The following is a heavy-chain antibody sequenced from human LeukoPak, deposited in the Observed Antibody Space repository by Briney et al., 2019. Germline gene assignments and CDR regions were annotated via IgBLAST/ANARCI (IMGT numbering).Heavy chain of an antibody. Sequence: PPETLSLTCTVSGASITSYFWTWIRQPPGKGLDWIAYISYSGNTNYNPSLKSRVTISIDTSKNQFSLKLTSATAADTAMYYCARADYGDHGTTFDIWGQGTMVTVSS. CDR2: ISYSGNT. CDR3: ARADYGDHGTTFDI. V-gene: IGHV4-59*01. D-gene: IGHD4-17*01. J-gene: IGHJ3*02. CDR1: GASITSYF.